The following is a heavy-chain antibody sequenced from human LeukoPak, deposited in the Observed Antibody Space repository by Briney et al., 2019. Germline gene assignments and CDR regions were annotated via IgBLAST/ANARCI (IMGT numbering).Heavy chain of an antibody. Sequence: GGSLRLSCAASGFTFSSYGMHWVRQAPGKGLEWVAFIRYDGSNKYYADSVKGRFTISRDNAKNSLYLQMNSLRAEDTAVYYCARERGFSYSGSYYLDYWGQGTLVTVSS. V-gene: IGHV3-30*02. CDR2: IRYDGSNK. CDR3: ARERGFSYSGSYYLDY. J-gene: IGHJ4*02. CDR1: GFTFSSYG. D-gene: IGHD1-26*01.